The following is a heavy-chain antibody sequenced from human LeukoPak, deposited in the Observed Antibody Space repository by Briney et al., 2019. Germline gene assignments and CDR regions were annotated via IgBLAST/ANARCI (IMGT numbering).Heavy chain of an antibody. J-gene: IGHJ3*01. CDR2: LYANSGT. V-gene: IGHV3-66*01. D-gene: IGHD2-21*02. Sequence: PGRSLTLSCPASGFILTTNYMNCVSQAPGKGLEWVSVLYANSGTAYEESVNGRFSLSRDNFQNTLYLHMNRLRVEDTAVYYCARDEVGCGGDCYGDAFDLWGQGTLVTVSS. CDR3: ARDEVGCGGDCYGDAFDL. CDR1: GFILTTNY.